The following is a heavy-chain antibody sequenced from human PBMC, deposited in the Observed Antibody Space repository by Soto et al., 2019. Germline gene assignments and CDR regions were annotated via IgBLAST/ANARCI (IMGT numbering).Heavy chain of an antibody. Sequence: EASVKVSCKASGGTFSSYTIIWVRQAPGQGLEWMGRIIPIFGTANYAQKFQGRVTITADESTSTAYMELSSLRSEDTAVYYCARDRNGNYYYGMDVWGQGTTVTVSS. CDR2: IIPIFGTA. D-gene: IGHD1-1*01. CDR1: GGTFSSYT. J-gene: IGHJ6*02. V-gene: IGHV1-69*13. CDR3: ARDRNGNYYYGMDV.